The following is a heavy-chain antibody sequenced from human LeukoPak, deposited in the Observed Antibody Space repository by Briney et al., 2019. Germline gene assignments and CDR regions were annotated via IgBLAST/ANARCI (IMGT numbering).Heavy chain of an antibody. CDR1: GGSISSGGYS. Sequence: SETLSLTCAVSGGSISSGGYSWSWIRQPPGKGLEWIGYIYHSGSTYYNPSLKSRVTISVDRSENQFSLKLSSVTAADTAVYYCARYGDYRYYFDYWGQGTLVTVSS. CDR2: IYHSGST. CDR3: ARYGDYRYYFDY. J-gene: IGHJ4*02. D-gene: IGHD4-17*01. V-gene: IGHV4-30-2*01.